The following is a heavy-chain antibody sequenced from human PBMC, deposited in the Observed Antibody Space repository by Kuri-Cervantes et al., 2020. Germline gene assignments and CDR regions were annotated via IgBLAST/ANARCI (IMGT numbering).Heavy chain of an antibody. CDR2: IYYSGST. Sequence: SETLSLTCTVSGGSISSYYWSWIRQPPGKGLEWIGYIYYSGSTNYNPSLKSRVIISVDTSKNQFSLKLSSVTAADTAVYYCARDRRCSSTSCLYSGSYYYFDYWGQGTLVTVSS. CDR1: GGSISSYY. V-gene: IGHV4-59*13. J-gene: IGHJ4*02. CDR3: ARDRRCSSTSCLYSGSYYYFDY. D-gene: IGHD2-2*01.